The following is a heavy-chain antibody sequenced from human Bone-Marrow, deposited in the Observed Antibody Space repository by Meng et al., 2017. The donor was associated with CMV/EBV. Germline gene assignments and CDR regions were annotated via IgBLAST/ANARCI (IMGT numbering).Heavy chain of an antibody. V-gene: IGHV1-8*01. CDR2: MNPNSGNT. D-gene: IGHD5-18*01. J-gene: IGHJ3*02. Sequence: ASVKVSCKASGYTFTSYDINWVRQATGQGLEWMGWMNPNSGNTGYAQKFQGRVTMTRNTSISTAYMELSSLRSEDTAVYYCAKDQSDAPWRYNAFDIWGQGTMVTVSS. CDR3: AKDQSDAPWRYNAFDI. CDR1: GYTFTSYD.